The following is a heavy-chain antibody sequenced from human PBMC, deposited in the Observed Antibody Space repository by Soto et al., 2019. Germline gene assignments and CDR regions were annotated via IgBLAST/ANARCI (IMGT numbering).Heavy chain of an antibody. D-gene: IGHD6-6*01. Sequence: EVQLVESGGGLVEPGGSLRLSCATSGFTFSTCSMNWVRQAPGKGLEWVSSISATGTYTFYADSLKGRFTISRDNARNSLFLQMNSLRVEDTSLYYCTPEYNSRQVLNPWGQGALVTVSS. V-gene: IGHV3-21*01. CDR1: GFTFSTCS. CDR2: ISATGTYT. CDR3: TPEYNSRQVLNP. J-gene: IGHJ5*02.